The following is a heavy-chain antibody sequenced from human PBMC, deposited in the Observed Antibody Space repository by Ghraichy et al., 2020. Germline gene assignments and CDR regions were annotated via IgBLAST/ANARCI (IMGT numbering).Heavy chain of an antibody. V-gene: IGHV4-59*01. D-gene: IGHD6-13*01. CDR1: GGSISSYY. CDR2: IYYSGST. Sequence: ESLNISCTVSGGSISSYYWSWIRQPPGKGLEWIGYIYYSGSTNYNPSLKSRVTISVDTSKNQFSLKLSSVTAADTAVYYCARDRRRAAAGSGFDPWGQGTLVTVSS. CDR3: ARDRRRAAAGSGFDP. J-gene: IGHJ5*02.